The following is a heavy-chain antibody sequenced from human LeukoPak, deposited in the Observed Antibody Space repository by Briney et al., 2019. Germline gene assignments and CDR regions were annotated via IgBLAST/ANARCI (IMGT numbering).Heavy chain of an antibody. CDR1: GGSISSGSYY. CDR2: IYTSGST. CDR3: ARDYCSSTSCYSLGWFDP. V-gene: IGHV4-61*02. Sequence: SQTLSLTCTVSGGSISSGSYYWSWIRQPAGKGLEWIGRIYTSGSTNYNPSLKSRVTISVDTSKNQFSLKLSSVTAADTAAYYCARDYCSSTSCYSLGWFDPWGQGTLVTVSS. J-gene: IGHJ5*02. D-gene: IGHD2-2*02.